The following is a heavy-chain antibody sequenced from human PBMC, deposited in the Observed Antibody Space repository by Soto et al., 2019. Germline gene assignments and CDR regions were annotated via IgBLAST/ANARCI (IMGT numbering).Heavy chain of an antibody. J-gene: IGHJ6*02. CDR3: AMYGDYAAGAYYYYGMDV. CDR2: FDPEDGET. Sequence: ASVKVSCKVSGYTLTELSMHWVRQAPGRGLEWMGGFDPEDGETIYARKFQGRVTMTEDTSTDTAYMELSSLRSEDTAVYYCAMYGDYAAGAYYYYGMDVWGQGTTVTVSS. D-gene: IGHD4-17*01. CDR1: GYTLTELS. V-gene: IGHV1-24*01.